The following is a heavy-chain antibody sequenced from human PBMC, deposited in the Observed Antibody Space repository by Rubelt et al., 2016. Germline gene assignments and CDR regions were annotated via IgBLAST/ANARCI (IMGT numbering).Heavy chain of an antibody. V-gene: IGHV3-74*01. Sequence: EVQLVESGGGLVQPGGSLRLSCAASGSSFSTSWMHWVRQVPGKGLVWVSRIHRDGSSTTYGDSVKGRFTISRGNSKNTLYLQMNSLRAEDTAVYYCARNWGFDYWGQGTLVTVSS. CDR3: ARNWGFDY. D-gene: IGHD7-27*01. J-gene: IGHJ4*02. CDR1: GSSFSTSW. CDR2: IHRDGSST.